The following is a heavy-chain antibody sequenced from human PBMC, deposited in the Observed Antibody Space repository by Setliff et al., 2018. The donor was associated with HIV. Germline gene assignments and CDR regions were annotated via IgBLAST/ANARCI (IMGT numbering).Heavy chain of an antibody. CDR3: ARRSGFFLDY. D-gene: IGHD3-3*01. V-gene: IGHV4-59*12. J-gene: IGHJ4*02. Sequence: ESLKISCTASGLRFSAYAMSWVRQAPGKGLEWIGSIYYTGSADYNPSFRSRVTISVDTSKNQFSLKLSSVTAADTAVYYCARRSGFFLDYWGQGTLVTVLL. CDR2: IYYTGSA. CDR1: GLRFSAYA.